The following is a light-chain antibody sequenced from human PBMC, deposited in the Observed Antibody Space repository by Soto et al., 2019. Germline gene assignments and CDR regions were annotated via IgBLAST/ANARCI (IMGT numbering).Light chain of an antibody. CDR1: SSDVGGYNY. CDR3: SSYKSSSTL. CDR2: DVS. V-gene: IGLV2-14*01. Sequence: QSALTQPASVSGSPGQSITISCTGTSSDVGGYNYVSWYQQHPGKAPKLMIYDVSNRPSGVSNRCSGSKYGNTASLTISGRQAEDEADYYCSSYKSSSTLFGGGTKLTVL. J-gene: IGLJ2*01.